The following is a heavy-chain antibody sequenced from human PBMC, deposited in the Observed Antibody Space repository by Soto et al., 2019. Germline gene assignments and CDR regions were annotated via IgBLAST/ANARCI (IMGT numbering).Heavy chain of an antibody. J-gene: IGHJ3*02. D-gene: IGHD2-15*01. CDR1: GFTFNVYW. CDR3: ARGGRRSSNSGEAFAI. CDR2: IKQDGSEN. Sequence: PSGSIGLSCAACGFTFNVYWITGSRQKPGRGRGWVANIKQDGSENTFVDSVKGRFTISRDNAKNSLYLQMNSLKYDEPPADYFARGGRRSSNSGEAFAILGKRPMVT. V-gene: IGHV3-7*03.